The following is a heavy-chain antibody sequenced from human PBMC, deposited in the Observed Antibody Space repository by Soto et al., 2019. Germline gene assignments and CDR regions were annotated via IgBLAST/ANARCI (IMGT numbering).Heavy chain of an antibody. Sequence: QLQLQESGPGLVKPSETLSLTCSVSDDSINSDKYYWGWIRQPPGKVLEWIGSIYYRGNDYYNPSLQTRVTISLDKSKSQFSLKLNSVTAADSAVYFCARLEGLATISYYFDFWGPGALVTVSS. CDR1: DDSINSDKYY. CDR3: ARLEGLATISYYFDF. CDR2: IYYRGND. J-gene: IGHJ4*02. V-gene: IGHV4-39*01. D-gene: IGHD3-9*01.